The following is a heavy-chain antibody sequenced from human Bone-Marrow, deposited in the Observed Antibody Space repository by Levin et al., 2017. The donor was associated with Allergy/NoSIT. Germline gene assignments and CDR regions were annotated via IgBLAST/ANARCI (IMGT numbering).Heavy chain of an antibody. CDR1: GISLSDYE. J-gene: IGHJ6*02. V-gene: IGHV3-48*03. CDR3: AREILTAVHYYYGMDV. CDR2: SSSGGSTS. D-gene: IGHD3-10*01. Sequence: GESLKISCVASGISLSDYETNWVRQAPGKGLEWVSFSSSGGSTSWYADSVKGRFTISRDNAKNSLYLQMNSLRADDTAVYYCAREILTAVHYYYGMDVWGQGTTVTVSS.